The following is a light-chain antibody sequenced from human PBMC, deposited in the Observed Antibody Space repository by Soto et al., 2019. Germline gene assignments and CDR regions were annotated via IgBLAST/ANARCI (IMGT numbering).Light chain of an antibody. CDR2: LNSDGSH. CDR1: SGHSSYA. CDR3: QTWGTGPFV. J-gene: IGLJ7*01. Sequence: QSVLTQSPSASASLGASVKLTCTLSSGHSSYAIAWHQQQPEKGPRYLMKLNSDGSHSKGDGIPDRFSGSGSGAERYLTISSLQSEDEADYYCQTWGTGPFVFGTGTQLTVL. V-gene: IGLV4-69*01.